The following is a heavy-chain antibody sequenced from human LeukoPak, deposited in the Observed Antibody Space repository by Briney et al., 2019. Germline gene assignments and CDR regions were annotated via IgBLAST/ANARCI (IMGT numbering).Heavy chain of an antibody. CDR1: GFTSSSYA. V-gene: IGHV3-23*01. D-gene: IGHD2-2*01. CDR2: ISGSGGST. CDR3: CVVVPGARWRVFDY. Sequence: PGGSLRLSCAASGFTSSSYAMSCVPHAPGRGLEWVSAISGSGGSTYYAHSVKGRFTISRDNSKNTLYLQMNSLRAEATAVYYCCVVVPGARWRVFDYWGQGTMVTVSS. J-gene: IGHJ4*02.